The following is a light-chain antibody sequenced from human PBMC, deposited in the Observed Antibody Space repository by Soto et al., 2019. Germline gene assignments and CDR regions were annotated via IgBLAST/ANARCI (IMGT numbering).Light chain of an antibody. CDR1: QSVSSSY. Sequence: EIVLTQSPCTLSLPPGEGAILSCRATQSVSSSYVAWYQPKPGQAPRLLIYGASSRATGIPDRFSGSGSGTDFTLTISRLEPEDFAVDYCQQYGSSPLTFGGGTKVEIK. J-gene: IGKJ4*01. CDR2: GAS. CDR3: QQYGSSPLT. V-gene: IGKV3-20*01.